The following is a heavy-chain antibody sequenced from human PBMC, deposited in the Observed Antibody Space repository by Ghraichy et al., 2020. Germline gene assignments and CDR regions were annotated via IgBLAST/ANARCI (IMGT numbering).Heavy chain of an antibody. CDR1: GFTFSSYG. V-gene: IGHV3-48*01. J-gene: IGHJ4*02. Sequence: LTCAASGFTFSSYGMNWVRQAPGKGLEWVSYISDSSSTIYYADSVKGRFTISRDNAKNSLFLQMNSLRAEDTAVYYCARAGDYWGQGTLVTVSS. CDR2: ISDSSSTI. CDR3: ARAGDY.